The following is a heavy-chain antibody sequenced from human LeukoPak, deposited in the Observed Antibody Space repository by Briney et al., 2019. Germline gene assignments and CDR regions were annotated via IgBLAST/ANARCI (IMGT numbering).Heavy chain of an antibody. CDR2: INPSGGST. CDR3: ARGGIVLMVYALEYFQH. V-gene: IGHV1-46*01. J-gene: IGHJ1*01. D-gene: IGHD2-8*01. Sequence: GASVKVSCKASGYTFTSYYMHWVRQAPGQGLEWMGIINPSGGSTSYAQKFQGRVTMTRDMSTSTVYMELSSLRSEDTAVYYCARGGIVLMVYALEYFQHWGQGTLVTVSS. CDR1: GYTFTSYY.